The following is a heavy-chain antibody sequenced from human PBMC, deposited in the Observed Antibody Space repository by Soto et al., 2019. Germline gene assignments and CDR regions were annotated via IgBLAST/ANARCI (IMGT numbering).Heavy chain of an antibody. CDR2: INHSGST. V-gene: IGHV4-34*01. J-gene: IGHJ5*02. D-gene: IGHD3-3*01. CDR1: GGSFSCYY. CDR3: ARGGITIFGVVFFWFDP. Sequence: SETLSLTCAVYGGSFSCYYWSWIRQPPGKGLEWIGEINHSGSTNYNPSLKSRVTISVDTSKNQFSLKLSSVTAADTAVYYCARGGITIFGVVFFWFDPWGQGTLVTVSS.